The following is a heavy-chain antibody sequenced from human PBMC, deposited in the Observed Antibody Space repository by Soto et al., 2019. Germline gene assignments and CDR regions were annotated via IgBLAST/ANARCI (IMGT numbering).Heavy chain of an antibody. J-gene: IGHJ6*02. D-gene: IGHD2-2*01. Sequence: GGSLRLSCAASGFTFSSYSMNWVRQAPGKGLEWVSSISSSSSYIYYADSVKGRFTISRDNAKNSLYLQMNSLRAEDTAVYYCARDGVVVPAAMLAGRNYYYYYGMDVWGQGTTVTVSS. V-gene: IGHV3-21*01. CDR3: ARDGVVVPAAMLAGRNYYYYYGMDV. CDR2: ISSSSSYI. CDR1: GFTFSSYS.